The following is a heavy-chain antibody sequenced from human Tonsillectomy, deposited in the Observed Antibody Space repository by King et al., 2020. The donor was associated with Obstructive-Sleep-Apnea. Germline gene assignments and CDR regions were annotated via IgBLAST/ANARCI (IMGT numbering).Heavy chain of an antibody. D-gene: IGHD1-26*01. CDR2: ISVSGGST. Sequence: VQLVESGGGLVQPGGSLRLSCAASGFTFRSYAMSWVRQAPGKGLEWVSAISVSGGSTYYADSGKGRFTISRDNSKNTLYLQMNSLRAEDTAVYYCAKGGVGAEDYYFDYWGQGTLVTVSS. V-gene: IGHV3-23*04. J-gene: IGHJ4*02. CDR1: GFTFRSYA. CDR3: AKGGVGAEDYYFDY.